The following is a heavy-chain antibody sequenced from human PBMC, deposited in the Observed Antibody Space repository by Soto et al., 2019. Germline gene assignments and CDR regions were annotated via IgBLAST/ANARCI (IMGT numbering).Heavy chain of an antibody. V-gene: IGHV4-31*03. CDR2: IYYSGST. CDR3: ARDRRGYGADYIYYYYGMDV. J-gene: IGHJ6*02. CDR1: GGSISSGGYY. D-gene: IGHD4-17*01. Sequence: PSETLSLTCTVSGGSISSGGYYWSWIRQHPGKGLEWIGYIYYSGSTYYNPSLKSRVTISVDTSKNQFSLKLSSVTAADTAVYYCARDRRGYGADYIYYYYGMDVWGQGTTVTVSS.